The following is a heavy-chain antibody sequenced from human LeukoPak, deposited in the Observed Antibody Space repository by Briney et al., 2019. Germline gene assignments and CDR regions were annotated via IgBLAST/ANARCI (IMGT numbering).Heavy chain of an antibody. Sequence: GESLKISCKGSGYTFSSYWIGWVRQMPGKGLEWMGIIYPGDSERKYNPSLQGQVTISADKSISTAYLQWNSLKASDTAIYYCARIEGSTFDYWGQGTLVTVSP. J-gene: IGHJ4*02. CDR3: ARIEGSTFDY. CDR1: GYTFSSYW. CDR2: IYPGDSER. V-gene: IGHV5-51*01.